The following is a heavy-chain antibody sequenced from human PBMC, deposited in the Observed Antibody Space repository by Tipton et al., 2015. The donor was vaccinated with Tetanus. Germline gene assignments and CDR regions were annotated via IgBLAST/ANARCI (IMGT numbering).Heavy chain of an antibody. CDR1: GFTFSDFW. D-gene: IGHD3-16*01. J-gene: IGHJ4*02. CDR2: INNDGGTP. Sequence: SLRLSCSASGFTFSDFWMHWVRQAPGKGLEWVSRINNDGGTPTYADSVRGRFTISRDNAKNTVHLQMTSLTAEDTAVYYCVRDYDYVAFSRDPFAYWTPGTLVPVSS. V-gene: IGHV3-74*01. CDR3: VRDYDYVAFSRDPFAY.